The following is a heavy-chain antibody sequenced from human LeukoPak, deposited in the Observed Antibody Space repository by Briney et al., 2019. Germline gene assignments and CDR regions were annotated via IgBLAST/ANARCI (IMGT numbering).Heavy chain of an antibody. CDR2: IIPILGIA. D-gene: IGHD2/OR15-2a*01. V-gene: IGHV1-69*04. CDR1: GGTFSSYA. Sequence: SVKVSCKASGGTFSSYAISWVRQAPGQGLEWMGRIIPILGIANYAQKFQGRVTITADKSTSTAYMELSSLRSDDTAVYYCARDGLWDYWGQGTLVTVSS. J-gene: IGHJ4*02. CDR3: ARDGLWDY.